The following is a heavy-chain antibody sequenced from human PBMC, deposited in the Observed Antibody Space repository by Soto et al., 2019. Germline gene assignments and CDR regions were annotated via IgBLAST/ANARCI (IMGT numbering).Heavy chain of an antibody. V-gene: IGHV1-69*06. CDR2: IIPIFGTA. Sequence: QVQLVQSGAEVKKPGSSVKVSCKASGGTFSSYAISWVRQAPGQGLEWMGGIIPIFGTANYAQKFQGRVTITADKSTSTAYMGLSSLRSEDTAVYYCASPDFWSGYEFPSSGMDVWGQGTTVTVSS. J-gene: IGHJ6*02. CDR1: GGTFSSYA. D-gene: IGHD3-3*01. CDR3: ASPDFWSGYEFPSSGMDV.